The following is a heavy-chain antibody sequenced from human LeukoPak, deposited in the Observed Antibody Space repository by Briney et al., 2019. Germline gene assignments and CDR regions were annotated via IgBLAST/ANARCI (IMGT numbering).Heavy chain of an antibody. CDR2: ISNNGGYT. J-gene: IGHJ5*02. CDR3: AAEAGYCSGGSCWFDP. Sequence: GGSLRLSCAASGFTFSSSAMSWVRQAPGKGLEWVSAISNNGGYTYYADSVKGRFTISRDNSKNTLYLQMNSLRAEDTAVYYCAAEAGYCSGGSCWFDPWGQGTLVTVSS. CDR1: GFTFSSSA. D-gene: IGHD2-15*01. V-gene: IGHV3-23*01.